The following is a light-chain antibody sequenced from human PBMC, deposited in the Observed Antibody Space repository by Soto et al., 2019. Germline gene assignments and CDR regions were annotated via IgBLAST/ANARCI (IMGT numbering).Light chain of an antibody. Sequence: DLQMTQSPYSLSASVGDRVAITCRASQSISTYFNWYQQKPGKAPKLLIYAASSLQSGVPSRFSGSGSGTDFTLTISSLQPEDFATYYCQQTYSIPLTFGGGTKVEIK. CDR3: QQTYSIPLT. CDR2: AAS. J-gene: IGKJ4*01. V-gene: IGKV1-39*01. CDR1: QSISTY.